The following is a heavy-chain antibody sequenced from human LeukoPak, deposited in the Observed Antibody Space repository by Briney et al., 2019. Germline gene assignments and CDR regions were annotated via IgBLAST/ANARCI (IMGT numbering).Heavy chain of an antibody. J-gene: IGHJ4*02. CDR2: IYTSGST. CDR3: ARGPWFGESNYCDY. D-gene: IGHD3-10*01. CDR1: GGSISSYY. V-gene: IGHV4-4*07. Sequence: SETLSLTCTVSGGSISSYYWSWIRQPAGKGLEWIGRIYTSGSTNYNPSLKSRVTMSVDTSKNQFYLKLSSVTAADTAVYYCARGPWFGESNYCDYWGQGTLVTVSS.